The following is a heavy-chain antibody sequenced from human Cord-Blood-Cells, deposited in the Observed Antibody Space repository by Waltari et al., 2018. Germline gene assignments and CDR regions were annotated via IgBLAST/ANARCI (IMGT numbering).Heavy chain of an antibody. V-gene: IGHV4-39*01. Sequence: QLQLQESGPGLVKPSETLSLTCTVSGGSISSSSYYWAWIRQPPGKGLEWIGSIYYSGSTYYNPSLKSRVTISVDTSKNQFSLKLSSVTAADTAVYYCARPGSSTGIDYWGQGTLVTVSS. J-gene: IGHJ4*02. D-gene: IGHD3-9*01. CDR2: IYYSGST. CDR1: GGSISSSSYY. CDR3: ARPGSSTGIDY.